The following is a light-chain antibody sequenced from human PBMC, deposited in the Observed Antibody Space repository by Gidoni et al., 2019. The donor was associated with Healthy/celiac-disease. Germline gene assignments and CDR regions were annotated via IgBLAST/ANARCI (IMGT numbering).Light chain of an antibody. Sequence: ELVLTQSPGTLSLSPGDRATLSCRASQSVSSSYVAWYQQKPGQAPRLLIYGASSRATGIPDRFSGSGSGTDFTLTISRLEPEDFAVYYCQQYGSSLLTFGGGTKVEIK. CDR3: QQYGSSLLT. V-gene: IGKV3-20*01. CDR2: GAS. CDR1: QSVSSSY. J-gene: IGKJ4*01.